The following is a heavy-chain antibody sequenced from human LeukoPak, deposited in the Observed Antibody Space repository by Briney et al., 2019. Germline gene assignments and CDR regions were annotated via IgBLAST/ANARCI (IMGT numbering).Heavy chain of an antibody. V-gene: IGHV4-34*01. CDR1: GGSFSGYY. Sequence: SETLSLTCAVYGGSFSGYYWSWIRQPPGKGLEWIGEINHSGSTNYNPSLKSRVTISVDTSKNQFSLKLSSVTAADTAVYYCAREIEYYYMDVWGKGTTVTVSS. CDR3: AREIEYYYMDV. J-gene: IGHJ6*03. CDR2: INHSGST.